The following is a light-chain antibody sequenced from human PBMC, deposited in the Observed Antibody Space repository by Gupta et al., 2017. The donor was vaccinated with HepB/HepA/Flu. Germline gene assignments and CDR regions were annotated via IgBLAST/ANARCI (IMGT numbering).Light chain of an antibody. CDR1: QSVSSY. V-gene: IGKV3-11*01. CDR2: DAA. CDR3: QQRSNWPRT. J-gene: IGKJ1*01. Sequence: EIVLPQSPATLSLSPGERATLSCRASQSVSSYLAWYQQKPGQDPRLLIYDAANRATGIPARCSGSGAGTDFTLTISSLEPEDFAVYYCQQRSNWPRTFGQGTKVEIK.